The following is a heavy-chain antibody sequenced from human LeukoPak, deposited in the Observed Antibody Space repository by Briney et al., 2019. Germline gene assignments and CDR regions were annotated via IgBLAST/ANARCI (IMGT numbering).Heavy chain of an antibody. D-gene: IGHD3-22*01. CDR2: IYHSGST. CDR3: ARGTYYYDSCGYYYHDAFDI. V-gene: IGHV4-30-2*01. Sequence: SETLSLTCSVSGGSISSGGYSWSWIRQPPGKGLEWIGSIYHSGSTYYNPSLKSRVTISVDRSKNQFSLKLTSVTAADTAVYYCARGTYYYDSCGYYYHDAFDIWGQGTMVTVSS. CDR1: GGSISSGGYS. J-gene: IGHJ3*02.